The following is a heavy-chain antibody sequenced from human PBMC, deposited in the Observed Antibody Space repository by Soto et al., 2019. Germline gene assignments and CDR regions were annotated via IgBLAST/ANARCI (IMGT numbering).Heavy chain of an antibody. CDR3: ARDGSGRQQLAELDY. D-gene: IGHD6-13*01. CDR1: GFTFSSYG. V-gene: IGHV3-33*01. CDR2: IWYDGSNK. J-gene: IGHJ4*02. Sequence: PGGSLRLSCAASGFTFSSYGMHWVRQAPGKGLEWVAVIWYDGSNKYYADSVKGRFTISRDNSKNTLYLQMNSLRAEDTAVYYCARDGSGRQQLAELDYWGQGTLVTVSS.